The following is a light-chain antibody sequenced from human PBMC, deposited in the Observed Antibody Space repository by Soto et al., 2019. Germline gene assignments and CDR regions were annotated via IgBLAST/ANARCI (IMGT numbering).Light chain of an antibody. Sequence: AIQMTQSPSSLSASVGDRVIITCRASQAIRNDLGWYQQKPGKAPKLLIYTASTLQSGVPSRFSGSGSGADFPLTIRSLQPEDSATYYCLNDYSYPRTFGQGTKVEIK. CDR1: QAIRND. V-gene: IGKV1-6*01. CDR2: TAS. J-gene: IGKJ1*01. CDR3: LNDYSYPRT.